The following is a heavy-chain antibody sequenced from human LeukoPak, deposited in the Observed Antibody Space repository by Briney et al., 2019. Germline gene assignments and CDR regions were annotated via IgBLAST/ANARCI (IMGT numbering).Heavy chain of an antibody. V-gene: IGHV3-7*01. CDR1: GFTFSNSW. Sequence: GGSLRLSCAGSGFTFSNSWMGWVRQAPGKGLEWVANVRHIGGETYYVDSVKGRFTISRDNAKNSVYLQMNSLGADDTAVYYCATYSILNAREFRYWGQGTLVTVTS. J-gene: IGHJ1*01. CDR3: ATYSILNAREFRY. CDR2: VRHIGGET. D-gene: IGHD4-11*01.